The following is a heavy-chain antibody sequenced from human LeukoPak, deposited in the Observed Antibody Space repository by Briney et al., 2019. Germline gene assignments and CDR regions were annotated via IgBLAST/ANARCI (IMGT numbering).Heavy chain of an antibody. J-gene: IGHJ4*02. CDR1: GGSISSYY. CDR3: ARDYYDSSGYYWWYFDY. D-gene: IGHD3-22*01. CDR2: IYTSGST. V-gene: IGHV4-4*07. Sequence: PSETLSLTCTVSGGSISSYYWSWIRQPAGKGLEWIGRIYTSGSTNYNPSLKSRVTMSVDTSKNRFSLKLSSVTAADTAVYYCARDYYDSSGYYWWYFDYWGQGTLVTVSS.